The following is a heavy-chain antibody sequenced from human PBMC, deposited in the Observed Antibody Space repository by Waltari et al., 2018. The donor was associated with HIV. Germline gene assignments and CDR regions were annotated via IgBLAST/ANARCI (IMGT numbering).Heavy chain of an antibody. J-gene: IGHJ6*02. CDR3: ARVDNRRLVVYGMDV. CDR1: GFTFSSYE. CDR2: ISSSGSTI. V-gene: IGHV3-48*03. Sequence: EVQLVESGGGLVQPGGSLRLSCAASGFTFSSYEMNWVRQAPGKGLEWVSYISSSGSTIYYADSVKGRFTISRDNAKNSLYLQMNSLRAEDMAVYYCARVDNRRLVVYGMDVWGQGTTVTVSS. D-gene: IGHD2-2*03.